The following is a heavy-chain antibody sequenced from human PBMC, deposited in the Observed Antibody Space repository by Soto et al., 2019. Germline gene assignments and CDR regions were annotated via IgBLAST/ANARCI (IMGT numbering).Heavy chain of an antibody. D-gene: IGHD4-17*01. CDR1: GFTFSSYG. CDR2: ISYDGNDK. V-gene: IGHV3-30*18. Sequence: QVQRVESGGGVVQPGRSLRLSCAASGFTFSSYGMHWVRQAPGKGLEWVTVISYDGNDKYYGDSVKGRFTISRDNSKNTLYLQMNSLRPEDTAVYYCAKPATPTTVTAPQVLDVWGQGTTVTVSS. J-gene: IGHJ6*02. CDR3: AKPATPTTVTAPQVLDV.